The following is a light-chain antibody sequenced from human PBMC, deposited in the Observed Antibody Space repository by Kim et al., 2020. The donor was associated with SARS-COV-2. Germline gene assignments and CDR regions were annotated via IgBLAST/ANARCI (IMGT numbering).Light chain of an antibody. J-gene: IGLJ3*02. CDR2: MDD. CDR3: GTWDETLSGWV. CDR1: NSNVARNF. Sequence: GQTVTLPCSGGNSNVARNFVHWYQQLPGTAPKPLIYMDDQRPSGVPDRFSGSKSGASASLAISGLRSEDEADYFCGTWDETLSGWVFGGGTKVTVL. V-gene: IGLV1-47*01.